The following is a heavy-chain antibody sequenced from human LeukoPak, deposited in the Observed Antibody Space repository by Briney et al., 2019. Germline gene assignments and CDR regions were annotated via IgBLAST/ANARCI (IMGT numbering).Heavy chain of an antibody. CDR3: AGERIAVAGYFDY. Sequence: SETLSLTCTVSGGSISSCYWSWIRQPPGKGLEWIGYIYYSGSTNYNPSLKSRVTISVDTSKNQFSLKLSSVTAADTAVYYCAGERIAVAGYFDYWGQGTLVTVSS. J-gene: IGHJ4*02. V-gene: IGHV4-59*01. CDR1: GGSISSCY. D-gene: IGHD6-19*01. CDR2: IYYSGST.